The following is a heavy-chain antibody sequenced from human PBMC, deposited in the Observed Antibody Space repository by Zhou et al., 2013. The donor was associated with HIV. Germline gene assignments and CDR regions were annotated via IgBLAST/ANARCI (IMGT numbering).Heavy chain of an antibody. CDR2: IIPFFGTA. Sequence: QVQLVQSGAEVKKPGASVKVSCKASGYTFTSYGISWVRQAPGQGLEWMGWIIPFFGTANYAQKFQGRVAITAAESTSTAYMELSSLRSEDTAVYYCARDFTSYYGSGSYYRIMDVWGKGPRSPSPQ. CDR3: ARDFTSYYGSGSYYRIMDV. J-gene: IGHJ6*01. V-gene: IGHV1-69*13. D-gene: IGHD3-10*01. CDR1: GYTFTSYG.